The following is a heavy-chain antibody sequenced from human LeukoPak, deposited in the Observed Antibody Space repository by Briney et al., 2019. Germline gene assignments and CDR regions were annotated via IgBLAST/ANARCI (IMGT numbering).Heavy chain of an antibody. Sequence: SETLSLTCTVSGGSISSSSYYWGWIRQPPGKGLEWVGSIYYSGSTYYNPSLKSRVTISVDTSKNQFSLKLSSVTAADTAVYYCARINYYDSSGYPDYWGQGTLVTVSS. CDR1: GGSISSSSYY. J-gene: IGHJ4*02. D-gene: IGHD3-22*01. CDR3: ARINYYDSSGYPDY. CDR2: IYYSGST. V-gene: IGHV4-39*07.